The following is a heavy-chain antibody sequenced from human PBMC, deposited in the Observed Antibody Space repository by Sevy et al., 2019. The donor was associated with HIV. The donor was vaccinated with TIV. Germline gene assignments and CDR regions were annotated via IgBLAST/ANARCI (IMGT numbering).Heavy chain of an antibody. Sequence: ASVKVSCKASGYTFTGYYMHWVRQAPGQGLEWMGWINPNSGDTNYAQKFQGRVTMTRDTSISTAYMELSRLRSDDTAVYYCAGDICSSTSCYTGDYWGQGTLVTVSS. V-gene: IGHV1-2*02. D-gene: IGHD2-2*02. CDR1: GYTFTGYY. CDR2: INPNSGDT. CDR3: AGDICSSTSCYTGDY. J-gene: IGHJ4*02.